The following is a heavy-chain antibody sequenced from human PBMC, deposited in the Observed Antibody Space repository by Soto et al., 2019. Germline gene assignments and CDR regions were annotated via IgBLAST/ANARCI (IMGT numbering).Heavy chain of an antibody. CDR3: ARDRYAGHRAVAY. Sequence: QVQLQESGPGLVKPSQTLSLTCTVSGGSISSGGYYWSWIRQHPGKGLEWIGYIYYRGSTYYNPSRKSRVTIAVDTSKNQCSLKLSSVTAADTAVYYCARDRYAGHRAVAYWGQGTLVTVSS. D-gene: IGHD2-2*01. J-gene: IGHJ4*02. CDR1: GGSISSGGYY. CDR2: IYYRGST. V-gene: IGHV4-31*03.